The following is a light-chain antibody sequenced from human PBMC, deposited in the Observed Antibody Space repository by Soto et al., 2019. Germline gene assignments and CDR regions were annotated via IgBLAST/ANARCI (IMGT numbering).Light chain of an antibody. J-gene: IGKJ4*01. Sequence: EIVMTQSQSTLSVSPGERATLSCRDSQSVSSNLAWYQQKPGQAPRLLIYDASNRATGILARFSGSGSGTDFTLTISSLEPEDFAVYYCQQRSNWPPLTLGGGTKVDIK. CDR2: DAS. CDR3: QQRSNWPPLT. V-gene: IGKV3-11*01. CDR1: QSVSSN.